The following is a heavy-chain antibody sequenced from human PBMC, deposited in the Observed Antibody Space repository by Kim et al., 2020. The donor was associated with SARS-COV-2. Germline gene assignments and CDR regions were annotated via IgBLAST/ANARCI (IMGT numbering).Heavy chain of an antibody. D-gene: IGHD2-21*02. CDR1: GGSFSNYG. V-gene: IGHV1-69*13. CDR3: ARSPRTGLNPPWDF. CDR2: IIPISGTR. Sequence: SVKVSCKTSGGSFSNYGINWVRQAPGQGPEWMGGIIPISGTRNYAQEFQGRVTITADESTSTTRMELSSLRFEDTAFYYCARSPRTGLNPPWDFWGQGTLVTVSS. J-gene: IGHJ4*02.